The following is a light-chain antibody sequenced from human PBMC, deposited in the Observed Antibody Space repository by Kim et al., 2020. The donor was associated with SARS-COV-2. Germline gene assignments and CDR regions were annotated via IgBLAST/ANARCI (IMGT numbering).Light chain of an antibody. J-gene: IGKJ2*03. Sequence: RATLNCKSSQTVLYNSNHKNYLAWYQLKPGQAPKLLIYWASIRESGVSDRFSGSGSETDFTLTISSLQAEDVAVYYCQQYYSTPPSFGQGTKLEI. CDR2: WAS. CDR1: QTVLYNSNHKNY. CDR3: QQYYSTPPS. V-gene: IGKV4-1*01.